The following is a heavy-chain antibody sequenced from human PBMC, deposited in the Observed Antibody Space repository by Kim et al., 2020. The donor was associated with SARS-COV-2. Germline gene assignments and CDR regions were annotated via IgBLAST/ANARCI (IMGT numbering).Heavy chain of an antibody. J-gene: IGHJ4*02. Sequence: GGSLRLSCAASGFTFSSYGMHWVRQAPGKGLEWVAVISYDGSNKYYADSVKGRFTISRDNSKNTLYLQMNSLRAEDTAVYYCAKETIFGVVMGFDYWGQG. CDR1: GFTFSSYG. CDR3: AKETIFGVVMGFDY. CDR2: ISYDGSNK. D-gene: IGHD3-3*01. V-gene: IGHV3-30*18.